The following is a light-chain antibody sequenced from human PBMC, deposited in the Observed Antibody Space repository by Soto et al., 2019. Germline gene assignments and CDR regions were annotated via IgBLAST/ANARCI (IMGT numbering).Light chain of an antibody. CDR2: GAS. J-gene: IGKJ2*01. CDR1: QRVSSN. CDR3: QEYNNVAPTYT. V-gene: IGKV3-15*01. Sequence: EIVMPQSPTTLSVSPGERATLSCRASQRVSSNLAWYQQKPVQAPRLLIYGASTRATGIPARFSGSGSGTEVTLTISSLQSGEFAFYYCQEYNNVAPTYTFGQGTKPEVK.